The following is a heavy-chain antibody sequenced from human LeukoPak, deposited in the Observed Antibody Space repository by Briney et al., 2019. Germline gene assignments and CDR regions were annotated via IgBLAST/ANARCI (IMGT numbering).Heavy chain of an antibody. D-gene: IGHD6-19*01. J-gene: IGHJ5*02. Sequence: PSETLSLTCTVSGGSISSYYWSWIRQPPGKGLEWIGYIYYSGSTNYNPSLKSRVTISVDTSKNQFSLKLSSVTAADTAVYYCARDRGGVSSGWLLRPDNWFDPWGQGTLVTVSS. CDR1: GGSISSYY. V-gene: IGHV4-59*01. CDR2: IYYSGST. CDR3: ARDRGGVSSGWLLRPDNWFDP.